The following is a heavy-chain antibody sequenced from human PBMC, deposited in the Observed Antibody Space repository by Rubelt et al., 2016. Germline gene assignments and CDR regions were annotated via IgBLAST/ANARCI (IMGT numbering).Heavy chain of an antibody. J-gene: IGHJ4*02. Sequence: QVQLQQWGAGLLKPSETLSLTCAVYGGSFSGYYWSWIRQPPGKGLEWIGEINHSGSTNYNPSLKSRVTISVDTSKNQFSLKLSSVTAADTAVYYCARQGDYYDSSGYWVDWGQGTLVTVSS. D-gene: IGHD3-22*01. V-gene: IGHV4-34*01. CDR1: GGSFSGYY. CDR2: INHSGST. CDR3: ARQGDYYDSSGYWVD.